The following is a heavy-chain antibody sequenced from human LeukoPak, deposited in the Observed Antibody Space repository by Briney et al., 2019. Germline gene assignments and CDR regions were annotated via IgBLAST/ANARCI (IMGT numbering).Heavy chain of an antibody. D-gene: IGHD6-13*01. V-gene: IGHV1-24*01. J-gene: IGHJ4*02. CDR1: GYTLTELS. Sequence: ASVKVSCKVSGYTLTELSMHWVRQAPGKGLEWMGGFDTEDGETIYAQKFQGRVTMTEDTSTDTAYMELSSLRSEDTAVYYCATIKVIPHFITSIAAAGTQYFDYWGQGTLVTVSS. CDR3: ATIKVIPHFITSIAAAGTQYFDY. CDR2: FDTEDGET.